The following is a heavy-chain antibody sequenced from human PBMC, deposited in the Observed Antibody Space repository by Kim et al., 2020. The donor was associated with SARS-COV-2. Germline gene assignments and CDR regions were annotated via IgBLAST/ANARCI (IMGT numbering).Heavy chain of an antibody. J-gene: IGHJ4*02. V-gene: IGHV3-23*01. CDR1: GFTFSSYA. Sequence: GGSLRLSCAASGFTFSSYAMSWVRQAPGKGLEWVSAISGSGGSTYYADSVKGRFTISRDNSKNTLYLQMNSLRAEDTAVYYCAKNLEANYDILTGYTYFDYWGQGTLVTVSS. D-gene: IGHD3-9*01. CDR3: AKNLEANYDILTGYTYFDY. CDR2: ISGSGGST.